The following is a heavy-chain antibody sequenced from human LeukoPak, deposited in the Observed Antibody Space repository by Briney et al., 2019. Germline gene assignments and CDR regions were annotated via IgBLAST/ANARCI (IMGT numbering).Heavy chain of an antibody. CDR1: GSSISSYY. CDR3: ARGNYDILTGYSKNWFDP. Sequence: SETLSLTCTVSGSSISSYYWSWIRQPPGKGLEWIGYIYYSGSTNYNPSLKSRVTISVDTSKNQFSLKLSSVTAADTAVYYCARGNYDILTGYSKNWFDPWGQGTLVTVSS. J-gene: IGHJ5*02. D-gene: IGHD3-9*01. V-gene: IGHV4-59*01. CDR2: IYYSGST.